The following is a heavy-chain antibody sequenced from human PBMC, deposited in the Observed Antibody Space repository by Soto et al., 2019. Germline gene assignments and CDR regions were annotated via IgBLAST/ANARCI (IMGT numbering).Heavy chain of an antibody. CDR2: IYYSGNT. CDR3: ARDTAMVGNFDY. Sequence: KPSETLSLTCTVSGGSISSSSHYWGWIRQPPGKGLEWIGSIYYSGNTYYNPSLKSRVTIHVDTSKNQFSLMLTSVTAADTAVYFCARDTAMVGNFDYWGRGTLVTVSS. CDR1: GGSISSSSHY. J-gene: IGHJ4*02. V-gene: IGHV4-39*01. D-gene: IGHD5-18*01.